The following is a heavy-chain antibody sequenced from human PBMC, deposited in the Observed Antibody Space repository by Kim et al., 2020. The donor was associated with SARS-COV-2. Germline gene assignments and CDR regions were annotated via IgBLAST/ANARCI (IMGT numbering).Heavy chain of an antibody. D-gene: IGHD2-21*02. CDR1: GFTFSSSA. V-gene: IGHV3-30*04. J-gene: IGHJ4*01. Sequence: GGSLRLSCAASGFTFSSSAMHWVRQAPGKGLEWVGVITYDGSNKYSADSVKVRFTFSSSNSKTTLNLQMQILSPETAAGYFCASGNCYGYSVVLGSAFD. CDR2: ITYDGSNK. CDR3: ASGNCYGYSVVLGSAFD.